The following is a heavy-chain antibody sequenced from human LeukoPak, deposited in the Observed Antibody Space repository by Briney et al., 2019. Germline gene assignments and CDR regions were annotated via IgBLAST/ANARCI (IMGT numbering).Heavy chain of an antibody. Sequence: GGSLRLSCAASGFTFSSYAMSWVRQAPGKGLEWVSGISGSGGSTYYADSVKGRFTISRDNSKNTLYLQMNSLRVEDTAVYYCAKDFKVVATQLAPPDAFDIWGQGTMVTVSS. CDR1: GFTFSSYA. D-gene: IGHD5-12*01. J-gene: IGHJ3*02. CDR3: AKDFKVVATQLAPPDAFDI. CDR2: ISGSGGST. V-gene: IGHV3-23*01.